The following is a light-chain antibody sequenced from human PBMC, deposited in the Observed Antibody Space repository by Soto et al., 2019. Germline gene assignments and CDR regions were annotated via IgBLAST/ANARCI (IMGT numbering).Light chain of an antibody. CDR1: SSDVGSYNL. CDR3: CSYAGSSTFPYV. CDR2: EVS. Sequence: QSALTQPASVSGSPGQSITISCTGTSSDVGSYNLVSWYQQHPGKAPKLMIYEVSKRPSGVSNRFSGSKSGNTASLTISGLQAEHEADYYCCSYAGSSTFPYVFGTGTKLTVL. V-gene: IGLV2-23*02. J-gene: IGLJ1*01.